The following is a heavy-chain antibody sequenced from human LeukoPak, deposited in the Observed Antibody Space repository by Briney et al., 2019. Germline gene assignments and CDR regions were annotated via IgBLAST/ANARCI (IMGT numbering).Heavy chain of an antibody. CDR1: GYFISSGYY. V-gene: IGHV4-38-2*02. D-gene: IGHD2-2*01. CDR3: ARGRSTFDY. Sequence: SETLSLTCTVSGYFISSGYYWGWIWQPPGKGLQWIGSIHHSGSTYYNPSLKSRVTISVDTSKNQFSLKLSSVTAADTAVYYCARGRSTFDYWGQGTLVTVSS. J-gene: IGHJ4*02. CDR2: IHHSGST.